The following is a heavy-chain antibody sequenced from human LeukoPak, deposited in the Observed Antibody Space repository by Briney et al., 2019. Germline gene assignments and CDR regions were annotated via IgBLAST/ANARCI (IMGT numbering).Heavy chain of an antibody. D-gene: IGHD3-10*01. Sequence: SETLSLTCTVSGGSISSGGYYWSWIRQHPGKGREWIGYIYYSGSTYYNPSLKSRVTISVDTSKNQFSLKLSSVTAADTAVYYCARDSYGSGSYYNGVPLDVWGQGTTVTVSS. CDR1: GGSISSGGYY. V-gene: IGHV4-31*03. J-gene: IGHJ6*02. CDR3: ARDSYGSGSYYNGVPLDV. CDR2: IYYSGST.